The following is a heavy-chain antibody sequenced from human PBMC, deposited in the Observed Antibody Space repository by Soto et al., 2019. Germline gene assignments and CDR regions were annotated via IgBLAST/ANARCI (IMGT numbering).Heavy chain of an antibody. CDR2: IDWDDDK. CDR1: GFSLTTRGLG. CDR3: ARIYGGTNSGGYYYYGMDV. Sequence: SGPTLVNPTQTLTVTCTFSGFSLTTRGLGVGWIRQPPGKALEWLARIDWDDDKYYSTSLKTRLTISKDTSKNQVVPTMTNMDPVDTATYYCARIYGGTNSGGYYYYGMDVWGQGTTVTVSS. V-gene: IGHV2-70*11. D-gene: IGHD2-15*01. J-gene: IGHJ6*02.